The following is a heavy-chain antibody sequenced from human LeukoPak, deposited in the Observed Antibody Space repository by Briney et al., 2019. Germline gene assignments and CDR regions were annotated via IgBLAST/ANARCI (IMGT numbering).Heavy chain of an antibody. CDR3: ASLLTYCSSTSCYDY. CDR2: ISYDGSNK. Sequence: PGGSLRLSCAASGFTFSSYAMHWVRQAPGKGLEWVAVISYDGSNKYYADSVKGRFTISRDNSKNTLYLQMNSLRAEDTAVYYCASLLTYCSSTSCYDYWGQGTLVIVSS. D-gene: IGHD2-2*01. J-gene: IGHJ4*02. V-gene: IGHV3-30-3*01. CDR1: GFTFSSYA.